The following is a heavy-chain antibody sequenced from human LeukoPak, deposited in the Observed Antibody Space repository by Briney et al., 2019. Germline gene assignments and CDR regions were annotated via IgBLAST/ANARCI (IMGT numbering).Heavy chain of an antibody. J-gene: IGHJ4*02. CDR3: ARDPKRLPRHFDY. V-gene: IGHV1-2*02. Sequence: GASVKVSCKASGYTFTGYYMHWVRQAPGQGLEWMGWINPNSGGTNYAQKFQGRVTMTRDTSISTAYMELSRLRSDDTAVYYCARDPKRLPRHFDYWGQGTLVTVSS. CDR2: INPNSGGT. CDR1: GYTFTGYY.